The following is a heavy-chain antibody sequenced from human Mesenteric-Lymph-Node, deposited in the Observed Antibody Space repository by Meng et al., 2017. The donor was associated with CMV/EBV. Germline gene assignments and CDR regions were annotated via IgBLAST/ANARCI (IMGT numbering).Heavy chain of an antibody. CDR2: ISYDGGNT. Sequence: GGSLRLSCAVSGFLFRTYAMHWVRQAPGKGLEWVAVISYDGGNTYYADSVRGRFTISRDNSKNTLYLQMNSLRVEDTALYYCARDRGFGVVIIDYNWFDPWGQGTLVTVSS. J-gene: IGHJ5*02. D-gene: IGHD3-3*01. V-gene: IGHV3-30-3*01. CDR3: ARDRGFGVVIIDYNWFDP. CDR1: GFLFRTYA.